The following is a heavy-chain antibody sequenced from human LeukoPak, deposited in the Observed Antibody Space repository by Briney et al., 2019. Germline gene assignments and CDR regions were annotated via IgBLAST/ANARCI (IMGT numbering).Heavy chain of an antibody. CDR3: ARDMDDYNTFPPLFQY. D-gene: IGHD5-24*01. Sequence: QAGGSLRLSCEASGFTFSTYAMSWVRQAPGKGLEWVSAISGSGDDTYYADSVQGRFSISRDNSKSTLYLQVSNLRTEDTATYYCARDMDDYNTFPPLFQYWGQGTLVTVSS. CDR2: ISGSGDDT. J-gene: IGHJ1*01. CDR1: GFTFSTYA. V-gene: IGHV3-23*01.